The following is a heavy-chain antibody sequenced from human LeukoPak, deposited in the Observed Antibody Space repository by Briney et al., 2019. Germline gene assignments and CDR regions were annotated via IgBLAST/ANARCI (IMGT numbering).Heavy chain of an antibody. CDR3: ARHRVTGGLDY. D-gene: IGHD2-21*02. J-gene: IGHJ4*02. V-gene: IGHV4-59*08. CDR1: GGSISSYY. Sequence: PSETLSLTCTVSGGSISSYYWGWIRQAPGKGLEWIGYIYYSGSTNYNPSLKSRVTMSVDTSKNQFPLKLTYVTAADTAVYYCARHRVTGGLDYWGQGTLVTVSS. CDR2: IYYSGST.